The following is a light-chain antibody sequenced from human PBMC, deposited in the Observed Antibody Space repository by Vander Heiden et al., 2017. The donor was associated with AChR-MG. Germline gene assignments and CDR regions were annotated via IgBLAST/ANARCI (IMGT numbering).Light chain of an antibody. Sequence: EIVLTQSPDFHSVSPKEKVTVTCRASQSSGSSLHWYQQKPDQSPKLLIKYASQSVSGVPSRFSGSGSGTDFTLNINSVEAEDAATYYCHQSSSLPITFGQGTRLEI. J-gene: IGKJ5*01. CDR3: HQSSSLPIT. CDR2: YAS. V-gene: IGKV6-21*01. CDR1: QSSGSS.